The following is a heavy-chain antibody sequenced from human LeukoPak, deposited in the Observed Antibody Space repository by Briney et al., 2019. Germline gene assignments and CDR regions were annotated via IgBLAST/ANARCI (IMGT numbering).Heavy chain of an antibody. J-gene: IGHJ4*02. V-gene: IGHV1-2*02. CDR3: GSEATAIGGVIVRVAY. CDR1: GYSFIDSY. CDR2: INPKTGDT. Sequence: GASVKVSCKTSGYSFIDSYMQWVRQAPGQGLEWKGWINPKTGDTKYAQTFQGRVTMTRDTSIRTTYMELSSLRSDDTAIYYCGSEATAIGGVIVRVAYWGQGTLVSVSS. D-gene: IGHD3-16*02.